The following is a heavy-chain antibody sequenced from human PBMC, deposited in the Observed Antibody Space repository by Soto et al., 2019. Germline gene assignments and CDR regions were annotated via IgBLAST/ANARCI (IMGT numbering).Heavy chain of an antibody. J-gene: IGHJ4*02. V-gene: IGHV3-23*01. CDR2: ISGSGGST. Sequence: EVQLLESGGGLVQPGGSLRLSCAASGFTFSSYAMSWVRQAPGKGLEWVSAISGSGGSTYYADSVKGRFTISRDNSKPTLYLQMNSLRAEDTAVYYCATENGYSSSWFEFDYWGQGTLVTVSS. D-gene: IGHD6-13*01. CDR1: GFTFSSYA. CDR3: ATENGYSSSWFEFDY.